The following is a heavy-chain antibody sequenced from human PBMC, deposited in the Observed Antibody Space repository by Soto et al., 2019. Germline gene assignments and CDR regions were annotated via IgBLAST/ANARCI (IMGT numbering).Heavy chain of an antibody. CDR2: IHHGGGI. Sequence: QIQLQESGPGMVKPSGTVSLTCPVSGVSISSTNWWSWVRQPPGMGLEWIGDIHHGGGINFNSSLESRISMSADKSKNQFSLKLHSVTAADTAVYFCARLRTSVLAQSVTPNFDSWGQGTLVTVSS. D-gene: IGHD5-18*01. J-gene: IGHJ4*02. CDR3: ARLRTSVLAQSVTPNFDS. V-gene: IGHV4-4*02. CDR1: GVSISSTNW.